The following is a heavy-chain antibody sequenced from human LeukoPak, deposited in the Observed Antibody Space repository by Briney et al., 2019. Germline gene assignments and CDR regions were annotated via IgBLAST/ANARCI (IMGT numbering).Heavy chain of an antibody. V-gene: IGHV3-20*04. D-gene: IGHD1-26*01. J-gene: IGHJ6*03. CDR1: GFTFDDYG. CDR2: INWNGGST. CDR3: ARREATMDV. Sequence: GGSLRLSCAASGFTFDDYGMSWVRQAPGKGLEWVSGINWNGGSTDYADSVKGRFTISRDNAKNSLYLQMNGLRVEDTGVYYCARREATMDVWGKGTTVTVSS.